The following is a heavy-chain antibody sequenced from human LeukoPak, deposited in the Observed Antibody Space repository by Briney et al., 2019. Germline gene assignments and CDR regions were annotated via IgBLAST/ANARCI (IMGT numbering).Heavy chain of an antibody. CDR2: INPNSGGT. V-gene: IGHV1-2*02. CDR1: GYTFTGYY. J-gene: IGHJ4*02. Sequence: ASVKVSCKASGYTFTGYYRHWVRQAPGQGLEWMGWINPNSGGTNYAQKFQGRVTMTRDTSISTAYMELSRLRSDDTAVYYCARVQGAAAGRIGPLYWGQGTLVTVSS. CDR3: ARVQGAAAGRIGPLY. D-gene: IGHD6-13*01.